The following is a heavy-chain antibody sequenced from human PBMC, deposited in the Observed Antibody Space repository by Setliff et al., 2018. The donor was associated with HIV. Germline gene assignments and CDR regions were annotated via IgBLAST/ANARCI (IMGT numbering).Heavy chain of an antibody. CDR3: AKGAGFYGDYTFDH. V-gene: IGHV4-59*11. CDR2: IYSTGST. CDR1: GPSINSHY. J-gene: IGHJ4*02. Sequence: PSETLSLTCTVSGPSINSHYWSWIRQSPGKGFEWIGYIYSTGSTNYNPSLKSRVTISTVASRNQFSLKVTSVPAADTAFYYCAKGAGFYGDYTFDHWGPGRQVTVSS. D-gene: IGHD4-17*01.